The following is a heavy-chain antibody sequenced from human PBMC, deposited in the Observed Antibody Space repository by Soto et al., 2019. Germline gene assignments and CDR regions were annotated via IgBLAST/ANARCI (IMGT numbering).Heavy chain of an antibody. CDR3: AKAYMSTGWYYFDC. V-gene: IGHV3-23*01. Sequence: GGSLRLSCAASGFTFSSYAMTWVRQAPGKGLEWVSAISGSGGSTDYADSVKGRFTISRDNSKNTLYLQMNSLRAEDTAMYYCAKAYMSTGWYYFDCWGQGTLVTVSS. D-gene: IGHD6-19*01. CDR1: GFTFSSYA. CDR2: ISGSGGST. J-gene: IGHJ4*02.